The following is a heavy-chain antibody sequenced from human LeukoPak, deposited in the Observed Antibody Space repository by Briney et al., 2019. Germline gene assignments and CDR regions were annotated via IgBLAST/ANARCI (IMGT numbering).Heavy chain of an antibody. Sequence: GGSLRLSCAASGFTFTSFAMSWVRQAPGRGLEWVSSITYSGGDTYYADSVKGRFTISRDNSKNALALQINSLRAEDTAVYYCARGYCRSASCYPYYFDYWGQGTLVTVSS. CDR2: ITYSGGDT. J-gene: IGHJ4*02. CDR3: ARGYCRSASCYPYYFDY. D-gene: IGHD2-2*01. V-gene: IGHV3-23*01. CDR1: GFTFTSFA.